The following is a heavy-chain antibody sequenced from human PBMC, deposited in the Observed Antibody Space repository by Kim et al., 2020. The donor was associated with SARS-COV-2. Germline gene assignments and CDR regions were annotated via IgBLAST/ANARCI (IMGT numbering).Heavy chain of an antibody. CDR1: GGSISSSSYY. J-gene: IGHJ5*01. Sequence: SETLSLTCTVSGGSISSSSYYWGWIRQPPGKGLEWIGSIYYSGSTYYNPSLKSRVTISVDTSKNQFSLKLSSVTAADTAVYYCARTGIRYQLPTPGWFDPWGQGTLVTVSS. D-gene: IGHD2-2*01. V-gene: IGHV4-39*01. CDR2: IYYSGST. CDR3: ARTGIRYQLPTPGWFDP.